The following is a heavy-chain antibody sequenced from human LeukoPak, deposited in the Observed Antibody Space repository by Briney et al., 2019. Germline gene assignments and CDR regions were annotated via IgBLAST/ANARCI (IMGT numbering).Heavy chain of an antibody. D-gene: IGHD5-18*01. CDR3: ARLPGYSYGRNFYFGY. V-gene: IGHV4-34*01. Sequence: PSETLSLTCAVYGGSFSGYYWSWIRQPPGKGLEWIGEINHSGSTNYNPSLKSRVTISVDTSKNQFSLKLSSVTAADTAVYYCARLPGYSYGRNFYFGYWGQGTLVTVPS. CDR2: INHSGST. CDR1: GGSFSGYY. J-gene: IGHJ4*02.